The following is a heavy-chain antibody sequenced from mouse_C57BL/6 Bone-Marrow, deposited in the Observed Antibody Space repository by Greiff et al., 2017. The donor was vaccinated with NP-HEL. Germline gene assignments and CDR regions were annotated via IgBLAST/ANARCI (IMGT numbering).Heavy chain of an antibody. CDR1: GYAFSSYW. V-gene: IGHV1-80*01. Sequence: VQLQQSGAELVKPGASVKISCKASGYAFSSYWMNWVKQRPGKGLEWIGQIYPGDGDTNYNGKFKGKATLTVDKSSSTAYMQIGSLTSEDSAISFYTRRRGITTVVAAVVSFAYWGQGTLVTVSA. J-gene: IGHJ3*01. CDR3: TRRRGITTVVAAVVSFAY. D-gene: IGHD1-1*01. CDR2: IYPGDGDT.